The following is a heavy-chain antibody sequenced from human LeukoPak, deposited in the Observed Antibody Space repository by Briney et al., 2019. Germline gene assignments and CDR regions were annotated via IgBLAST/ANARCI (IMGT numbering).Heavy chain of an antibody. D-gene: IGHD1-26*01. CDR2: ISGSGGST. CDR3: ARGRVGAMLHYFDQ. V-gene: IGHV3-23*01. CDR1: GFTFSTYA. Sequence: GGSLRLSCAASGFTFSTYAMSWVRQAPGKGLEWVSGISGSGGSTYYADSVKGRFTISRDNAKNSLYLQLNSLRDEDTAVYYCARGRVGAMLHYFDQWGQGTLVTVSS. J-gene: IGHJ4*02.